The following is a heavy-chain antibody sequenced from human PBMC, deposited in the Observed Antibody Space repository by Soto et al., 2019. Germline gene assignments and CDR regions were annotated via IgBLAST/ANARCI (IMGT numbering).Heavy chain of an antibody. Sequence: QVQLVQSGAEVKKPGSSVKVSCKASGGTFSSYTISWVRQAPGQGLEWMGGIIPMFGTTNYAQKFQGRVTITADESTSTACMELFSLRSEDTAVYYCARGDDILTGSNWFDPWGQETLLTVSS. CDR2: IIPMFGTT. D-gene: IGHD3-9*01. V-gene: IGHV1-69*01. CDR1: GGTFSSYT. CDR3: ARGDDILTGSNWFDP. J-gene: IGHJ5*02.